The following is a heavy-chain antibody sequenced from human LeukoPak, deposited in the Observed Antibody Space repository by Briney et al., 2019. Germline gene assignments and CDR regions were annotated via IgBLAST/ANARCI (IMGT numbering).Heavy chain of an antibody. J-gene: IGHJ4*02. CDR2: ITGSGGST. V-gene: IGHV3-23*01. CDR1: GFTFSSYA. Sequence: GGSLRLSCAASGFTFSSYAMSWVRQAPGKGLEWVSGITGSGGSTYYADPVKGRFTISRDNAKSTLYLQMNSLRAEDTAVYYCAKWGSSLDYWGQGTLVTVSS. D-gene: IGHD6-6*01. CDR3: AKWGSSLDY.